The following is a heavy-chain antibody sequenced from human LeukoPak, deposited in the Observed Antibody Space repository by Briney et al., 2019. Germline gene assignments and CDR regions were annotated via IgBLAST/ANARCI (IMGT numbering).Heavy chain of an antibody. CDR1: GGSISSGDYY. V-gene: IGHV4-30-4*01. CDR3: ARDHPRQALNA. CDR2: IYYSGIT. Sequence: SQTLSLTCTVSGGSISSGDYYWSWLRQPPGKGLEWIGYIYYSGITYYNPSLKSRLTISLDTSKNQFSLKLSSVTAADTAVYYCARDHPRQALNAWGQGTLVTVSS. J-gene: IGHJ5*02.